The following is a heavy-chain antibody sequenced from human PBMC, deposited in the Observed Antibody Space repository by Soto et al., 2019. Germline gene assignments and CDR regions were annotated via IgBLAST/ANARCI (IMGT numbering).Heavy chain of an antibody. V-gene: IGHV3-30*18. CDR1: GFTFSSYG. CDR3: AKNRGAPYYYNYGMDV. D-gene: IGHD3-16*01. J-gene: IGHJ6*02. Sequence: QVQLVESGGGVVQPGRSLRLSCAASGFTFSSYGMHWVRQAPGKGLEWVAVISCDGSNKYYADSVKGRFTISRDNSKNTQDLQMNSLRAEDTAVYYCAKNRGAPYYYNYGMDVWGQGTTVTGAS. CDR2: ISCDGSNK.